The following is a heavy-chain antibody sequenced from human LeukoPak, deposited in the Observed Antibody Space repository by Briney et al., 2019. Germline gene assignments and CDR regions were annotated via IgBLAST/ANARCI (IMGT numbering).Heavy chain of an antibody. CDR2: IYHSGST. J-gene: IGHJ4*02. CDR1: GRSISSDDYS. CDR3: TRGWDCCNRSGYDAFDY. D-gene: IGHD3-22*01. Sequence: SETLSLTCAVSGRSISSDDYSWNWIRQPPGKGLEWIGYIYHSGSTYYNPSLKSRVTISVDRSKNQFSLKLSSVTAADTAVYECTRGWDCCNRSGYDAFDYWGQGTLVTVSS. V-gene: IGHV4-30-2*01.